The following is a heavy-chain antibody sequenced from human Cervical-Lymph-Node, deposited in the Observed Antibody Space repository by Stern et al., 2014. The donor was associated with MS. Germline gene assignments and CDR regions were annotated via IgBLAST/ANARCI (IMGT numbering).Heavy chain of an antibody. D-gene: IGHD4-17*01. Sequence: EVPLLESGGVLVQPGGSLRLSCAASGFTLSSYWMHWVRQAPGKGLVWVSGIKYDGDRTNYADSVKGRFTISRDNAKSTLFLQMNSLRADDTAVYYCASNNHYGVSLDYWGQGALVTVSS. CDR1: GFTLSSYW. CDR2: IKYDGDRT. CDR3: ASNNHYGVSLDY. V-gene: IGHV3-74*02. J-gene: IGHJ4*02.